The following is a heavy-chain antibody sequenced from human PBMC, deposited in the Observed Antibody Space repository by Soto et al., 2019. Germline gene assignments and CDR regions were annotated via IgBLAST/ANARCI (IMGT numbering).Heavy chain of an antibody. CDR3: ARGYSYGGSFDY. D-gene: IGHD5-18*01. V-gene: IGHV4-34*01. Sequence: SETLSLTCAVYGGSFSGYYWSWIRQPPGKGLEWIGEINHSGSTNYNPSLKSRVTISVDTSKNQFSLKLSSVTAADTAVYYCARGYSYGGSFDYWGQGTLVTVSS. J-gene: IGHJ4*02. CDR2: INHSGST. CDR1: GGSFSGYY.